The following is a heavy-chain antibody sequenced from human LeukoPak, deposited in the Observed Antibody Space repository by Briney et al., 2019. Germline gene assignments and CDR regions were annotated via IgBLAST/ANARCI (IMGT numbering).Heavy chain of an antibody. CDR3: ARGYCSGGSCYRPRGGLNSGMDV. D-gene: IGHD2-15*01. V-gene: IGHV4-39*01. CDR2: IYYSGST. CDR1: GGSISSSSYY. Sequence: SETLSLTCTVSGGSISSSSYYWGWIRQPPGKGLEWIGSIYYSGSTYYNPSLKSRVTISVDTSKNQFSLKLSSVTAADTAVYYCARGYCSGGSCYRPRGGLNSGMDVWGQGTTVTVSS. J-gene: IGHJ6*02.